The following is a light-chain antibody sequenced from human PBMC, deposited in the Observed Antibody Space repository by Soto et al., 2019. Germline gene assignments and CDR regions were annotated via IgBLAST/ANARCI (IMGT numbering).Light chain of an antibody. J-gene: IGKJ4*01. CDR1: QTIRDW. CDR3: QQYYSHPLA. V-gene: IGKV1-5*03. CDR2: KAS. Sequence: DLQMTQSPSTLSASVGDRVTITCRASQTIRDWLAWYQQKPGKAPKLLIYKASSLESGVPSRFSGSGSGTEFTLTISSLQPDDFATYYCQQYYSHPLAFGGGTMVDIK.